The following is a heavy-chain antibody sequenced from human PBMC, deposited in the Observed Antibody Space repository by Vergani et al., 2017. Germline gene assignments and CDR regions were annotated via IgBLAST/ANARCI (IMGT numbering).Heavy chain of an antibody. Sequence: QVQLQESGPGLVKPSQTLSLTCTVSGGSISSGSDYWSWIRQPAGKGLEWIERISTSGRTNYNPSLKSRVTISLDTSKNQFSLQLKYLTAADTAVYYCARAAAAALDYWGQGTLVTVSS. D-gene: IGHD6-13*01. J-gene: IGHJ4*02. V-gene: IGHV4-61*02. CDR2: ISTSGRT. CDR1: GGSISSGSDY. CDR3: ARAAAAALDY.